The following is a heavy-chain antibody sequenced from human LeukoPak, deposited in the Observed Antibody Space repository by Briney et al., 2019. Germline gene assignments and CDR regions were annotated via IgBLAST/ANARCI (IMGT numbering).Heavy chain of an antibody. CDR3: ARDVPAEAAGTLDY. CDR2: ISAYNGNT. CDR1: GYTFPNFG. V-gene: IGHV1-18*01. D-gene: IGHD6-13*01. Sequence: ASVKVSCKASGYTFPNFGVSWVRQAPGQGLEWLGWISAYNGNTNFAQRFQGRVTLTTDSSTSTAYMELRSLRSDDTAIYYCARDVPAEAAGTLDYWGQGTLVTVSS. J-gene: IGHJ4*02.